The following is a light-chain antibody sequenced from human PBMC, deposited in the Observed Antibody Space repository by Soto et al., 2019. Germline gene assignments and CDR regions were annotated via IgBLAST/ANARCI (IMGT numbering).Light chain of an antibody. Sequence: EIVLTQSPATLSLSPGERGTLSCRASQSVTIYLAWYQQKPGQAPRLLIYDVSSRATGIPARFSGSGSGTDFTLTISSLEPEDFAVYYWQQRSNWPFTFGGGTKVEIK. J-gene: IGKJ4*01. CDR1: QSVTIY. CDR2: DVS. CDR3: QQRSNWPFT. V-gene: IGKV3-11*01.